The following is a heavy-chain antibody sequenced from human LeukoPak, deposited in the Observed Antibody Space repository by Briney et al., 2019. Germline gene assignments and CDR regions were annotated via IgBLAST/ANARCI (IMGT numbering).Heavy chain of an antibody. CDR3: ARGALGYCSGGSCYPAADY. CDR2: IYYSGST. CDR1: GGSNNTSNYY. D-gene: IGHD2-15*01. J-gene: IGHJ4*02. V-gene: IGHV4-39*07. Sequence: SETLSLTCIVSGGSNNTSNYYWGWIRQPPGKGLEWIGTIYYSGSTYYNPSLKSRVTISVDTSKNQFSLKLSSVTAAGTAVYYCARGALGYCSGGSCYPAADYWGQGTLVTVSS.